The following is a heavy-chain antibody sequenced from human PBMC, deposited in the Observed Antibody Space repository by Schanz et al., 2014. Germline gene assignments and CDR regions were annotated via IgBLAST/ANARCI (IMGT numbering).Heavy chain of an antibody. Sequence: EVQLAESGGGLVQPGGSLRLSCAASGFSFSSYAMGWVRQARGKGLEWVANIKHDGSVKDYVDSVEGRFTISRDNAKRSLFLQMNSLRVEDTAVYFCVSQTGSPNYWGQGTLVTVSS. D-gene: IGHD6-13*01. CDR2: IKHDGSVK. CDR1: GFSFSSYA. V-gene: IGHV3-7*01. J-gene: IGHJ4*02. CDR3: VSQTGSPNY.